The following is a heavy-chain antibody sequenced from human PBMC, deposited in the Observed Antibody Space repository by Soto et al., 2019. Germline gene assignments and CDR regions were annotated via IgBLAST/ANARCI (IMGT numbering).Heavy chain of an antibody. D-gene: IGHD2-21*01. CDR2: ISAYNGNT. CDR1: GYTFSRYG. V-gene: IGHV1-18*01. CDR3: ARDQGFRVVINSNWFDP. J-gene: IGHJ5*02. Sequence: ASVKVSCKASGYTFSRYGIMWSRQSAGQGLEWMGWISAYNGNTNSAEELRGRLTMTTDASTTTAYMELRSLRSDDTAIYYCARDQGFRVVINSNWFDPWGQGTLVTVSS.